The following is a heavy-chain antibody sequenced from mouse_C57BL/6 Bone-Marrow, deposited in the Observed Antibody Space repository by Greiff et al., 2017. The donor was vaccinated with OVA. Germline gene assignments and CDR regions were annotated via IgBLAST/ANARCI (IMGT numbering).Heavy chain of an antibody. V-gene: IGHV1-26*01. Sequence: EVQLQQSGPELVKPGASVKISCKASGYTFTDYYMNWVKQSHGKSLEWIGDINPNNGGTSYNQKFKGKATLTVDKSSSPAYMELRSLTSEDSAVYYCAITTVGYFDVWGTGTTVTVSS. J-gene: IGHJ1*03. D-gene: IGHD1-1*01. CDR1: GYTFTDYY. CDR3: AITTVGYFDV. CDR2: INPNNGGT.